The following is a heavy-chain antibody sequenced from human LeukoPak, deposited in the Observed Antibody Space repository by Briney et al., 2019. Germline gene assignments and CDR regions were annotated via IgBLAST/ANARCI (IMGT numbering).Heavy chain of an antibody. CDR2: ISAYNGNT. CDR1: GYTFTSYD. V-gene: IGHV1-18*01. CDR3: ARGAYDYVWGSYRYFDY. Sequence: ASVKVSCKASGYTFTSYDINWVRQATGQGLEWMGWISAYNGNTNYAQKLQGRVTMTTDTSTSTAYMELRSLRSDDTAVYYCARGAYDYVWGSYRYFDYWGQGTLVTVSS. J-gene: IGHJ4*02. D-gene: IGHD3-16*02.